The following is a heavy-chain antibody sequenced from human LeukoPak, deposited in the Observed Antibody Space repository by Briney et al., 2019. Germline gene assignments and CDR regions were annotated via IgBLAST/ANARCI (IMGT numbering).Heavy chain of an antibody. D-gene: IGHD2-15*01. J-gene: IGHJ5*02. V-gene: IGHV4-38-2*01. Sequence: PSETPSLTCAVSGYSISSGYYWGWIRQPPGKGLEWIGSIYHSGSTYYNPSLKSRVTISVDTSKNQFSLKLSSVTAADTAVYYCARMGIVVVAATPSLFDPWGQGTLVTVAS. CDR1: GYSISSGYY. CDR2: IYHSGST. CDR3: ARMGIVVVAATPSLFDP.